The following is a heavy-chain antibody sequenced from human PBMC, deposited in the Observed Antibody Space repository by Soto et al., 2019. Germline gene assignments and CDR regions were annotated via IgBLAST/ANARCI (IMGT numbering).Heavy chain of an antibody. D-gene: IGHD4-17*01. CDR1: VGSISSYP. CDR2: ISNHGNT. V-gene: IGHV4-4*07. J-gene: IGHJ4*02. Sequence: KASETLCLACTVSVGSISSYPWSWIRQPAWKGLEWIGRISNHGNTQYNPSLKSRVTVSVDTSRNQFFLNLHSVTAADSAVYFCGRESGATRDYEAYWGQGTPVTVSS. CDR3: GRESGATRDYEAY.